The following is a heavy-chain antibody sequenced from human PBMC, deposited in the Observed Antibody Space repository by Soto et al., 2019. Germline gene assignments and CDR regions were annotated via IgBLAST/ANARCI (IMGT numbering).Heavy chain of an antibody. CDR3: ARDHPNYYYYGMDV. CDR1: GGSISSGGYY. Sequence: QVQLQESGPGLVKPSQTLSLTCTVSGGSISSGGYYWSWIRQHPGKGLEWIGYIYYSGSTYYNPSLKGRVTISVDTSKNQFSLKLSSVTAADTAVYYCARDHPNYYYYGMDVWGQGTTVTVSS. V-gene: IGHV4-31*03. CDR2: IYYSGST. J-gene: IGHJ6*02.